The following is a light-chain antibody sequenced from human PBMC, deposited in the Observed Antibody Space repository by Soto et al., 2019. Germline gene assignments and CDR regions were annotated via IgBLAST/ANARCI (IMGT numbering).Light chain of an antibody. CDR2: EVS. V-gene: IGLV2-14*01. Sequence: QSALTQPASVSGSPGQSITISCTGTRSGVGGYNYVSWYQQHPGKAPKLMIYEVSNRPSGVSDRFSGSKSGNTASLTISGLQAEDEANYYCCSYAGTATVFGTGTKVTVL. CDR3: CSYAGTATV. CDR1: RSGVGGYNY. J-gene: IGLJ1*01.